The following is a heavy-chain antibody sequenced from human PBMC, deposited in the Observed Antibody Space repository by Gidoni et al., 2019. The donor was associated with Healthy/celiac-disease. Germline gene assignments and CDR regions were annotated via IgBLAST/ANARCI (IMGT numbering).Heavy chain of an antibody. CDR2: IYYSGST. J-gene: IGHJ1*01. D-gene: IGHD3-22*01. V-gene: IGHV4-39*01. Sequence: QLQLQESGPGLVKPSETLSLTCTVSGGSLSSSSYYWGWIRQPPGKGLEWIGSIYYSGSTYYNPSLKSRVTISVDTSKNQFSLKLSSVTAADTAVYYCANGSSGYYRQREYFQHWGQGTLVTVSS. CDR1: GGSLSSSSYY. CDR3: ANGSSGYYRQREYFQH.